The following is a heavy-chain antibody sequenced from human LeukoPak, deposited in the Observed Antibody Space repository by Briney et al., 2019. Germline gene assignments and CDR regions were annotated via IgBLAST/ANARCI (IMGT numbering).Heavy chain of an antibody. V-gene: IGHV4-4*07. CDR3: ARGFDGSGTFYFDF. D-gene: IGHD3-22*01. CDR1: GDSISSCC. J-gene: IGHJ4*02. Sequence: SETLSLTCTVSGDSISSCCWSWIRQSAGEGLEWIGRIYTDDIIYNPSLKSRVTISVDRSKNQLSLWLSSVTAADTAVYYCARGFDGSGTFYFDFWGQGTLVPSPQ. CDR2: IYTDDI.